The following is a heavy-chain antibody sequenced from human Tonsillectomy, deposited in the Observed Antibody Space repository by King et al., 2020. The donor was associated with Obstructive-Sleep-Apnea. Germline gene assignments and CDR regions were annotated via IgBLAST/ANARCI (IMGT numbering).Heavy chain of an antibody. D-gene: IGHD3-10*01. CDR1: GFTFSSFG. CDR2: IRYDGNNK. J-gene: IGHJ4*02. V-gene: IGHV3-30*02. Sequence: VQLVESGGGVVQPGKSLTLSCAASGFTFSSFGMHWVRQAPGKGLEWVAFIRYDGNNKYYADSVKGRFTISRDNSENTLYLQMNSLRDEDTAVYYCAKSSDGELFPFDYWGQGTLVTVSS. CDR3: AKSSDGELFPFDY.